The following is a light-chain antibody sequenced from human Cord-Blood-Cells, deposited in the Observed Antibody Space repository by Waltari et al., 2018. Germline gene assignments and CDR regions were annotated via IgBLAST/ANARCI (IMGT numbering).Light chain of an antibody. CDR1: QSVLHSSNNKND. CDR3: QQYYSTPPS. Sequence: DIVMTQTPDSLAVSLGERATINCKSSQSVLHSSNNKNDLAWYQQKPGQPPKLLIYWASTRESGVPDRFSGSGSGTDFTLTISSLQAEDVAVYYCQQYYSTPPSFGQGTKLEIK. CDR2: WAS. J-gene: IGKJ2*01. V-gene: IGKV4-1*01.